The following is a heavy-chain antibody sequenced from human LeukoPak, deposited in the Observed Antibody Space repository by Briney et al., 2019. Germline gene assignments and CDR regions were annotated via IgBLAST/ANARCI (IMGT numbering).Heavy chain of an antibody. J-gene: IGHJ4*02. CDR2: ISGSSRHK. CDR1: GFTFGSYT. CDR3: VRTANFAAGYYIDY. V-gene: IGHV3-21*01. Sequence: PGGSLRLSCAASGFTFGSYTMNWVRQAPGKGLEWVSSISGSSRHKYYADSVKGRFTISRDNAKNSLYLQMNSLRAEDTAVYYCVRTANFAAGYYIDYWGQGTLVTVSS. D-gene: IGHD6-13*01.